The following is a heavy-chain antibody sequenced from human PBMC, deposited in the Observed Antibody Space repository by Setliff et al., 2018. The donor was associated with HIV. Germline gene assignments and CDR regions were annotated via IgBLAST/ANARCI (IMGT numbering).Heavy chain of an antibody. CDR3: ASIDCGGDCYSYYYYGMDV. V-gene: IGHV1-3*01. J-gene: IGHJ6*02. CDR1: GYTFSYA. D-gene: IGHD2-21*02. Sequence: GASVKVSCKASGYTFSYAMHWVRQAPGQRLEWMGWINAGNGNTKYSQKFQGRVTITRDTSASTAYMELSSLRSEDTAVYYCASIDCGGDCYSYYYYGMDVWGQGTTVTVSS. CDR2: INAGNGNT.